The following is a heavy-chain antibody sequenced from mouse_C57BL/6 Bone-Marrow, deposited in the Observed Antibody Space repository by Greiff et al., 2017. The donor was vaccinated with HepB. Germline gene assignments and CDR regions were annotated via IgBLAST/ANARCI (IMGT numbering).Heavy chain of an antibody. CDR3: AGYFDV. V-gene: IGHV1-81*01. J-gene: IGHJ1*03. CDR1: GYTFTSYG. CDR2: IYPRSGNT. Sequence: QVQLVESGAELARPGASVKLSCKASGYTFTSYGISWVKQRTGQGLEWIGEIYPRSGNTYYNEKFKGKATLTADKSSSTAYMELRSLTSEDSAVYFCAGYFDVWGTGTTVTVSS.